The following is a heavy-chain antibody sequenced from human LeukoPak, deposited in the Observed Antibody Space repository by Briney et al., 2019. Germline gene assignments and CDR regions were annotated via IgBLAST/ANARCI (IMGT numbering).Heavy chain of an antibody. V-gene: IGHV5-51*01. J-gene: IGHJ5*02. CDR3: ARRPRGYSGWFDP. CDR2: IYPGDSDT. CDR1: GSRFTSYW. Sequence: GESLKISCKGSGSRFTSYWIGWVRQMPGKGLEWMGIIYPGDSDTRYSPSFQGQVTISADKSISTAYLQWSSLKASDTAMYYCARRPRGYSGWFDPWGQGTLVTVSS. D-gene: IGHD6-25*01.